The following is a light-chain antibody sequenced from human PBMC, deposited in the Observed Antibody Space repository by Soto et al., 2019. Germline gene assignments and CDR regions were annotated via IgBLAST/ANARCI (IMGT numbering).Light chain of an antibody. Sequence: PGESATLSCRASQTVSITHLTWYQQKPGQAPRLLIFGASKRATGIPDRFSGSGSGRDFTLTISGLEPEDFAVYYCQQYGSSPLISFGQGTRLEIK. CDR2: GAS. J-gene: IGKJ5*01. CDR3: QQYGSSPLIS. CDR1: QTVSITH. V-gene: IGKV3-20*01.